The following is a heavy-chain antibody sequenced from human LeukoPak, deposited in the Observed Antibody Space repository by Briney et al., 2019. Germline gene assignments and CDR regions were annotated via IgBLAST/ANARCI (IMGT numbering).Heavy chain of an antibody. CDR3: ARVTTVVTFHYYYYGMDV. V-gene: IGHV1-69*04. J-gene: IGHJ6*02. CDR1: GYTFTSYA. CDR2: IIPILGIA. Sequence: ASVKVSCKASGYTFTSYAISWVRQAPGQGLEWMGRIIPILGIANYAQKFQGRVTITADKSTSTAYMELSSLRSEDTAVYYCARVTTVVTFHYYYYGMDVWGQGTTVTVSS. D-gene: IGHD4-23*01.